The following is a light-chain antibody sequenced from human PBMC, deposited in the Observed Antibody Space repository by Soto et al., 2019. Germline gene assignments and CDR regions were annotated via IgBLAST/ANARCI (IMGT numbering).Light chain of an antibody. Sequence: DIKMTQSPSTLSASVGDRVTITCRASQSISSWLAWYQQKPGKAPKLLIYKASSLESGVPSRFSGSGSGTEFTLTISSLQPDDFATYDCQQYNSYSRLTFGQGTKVEIK. CDR1: QSISSW. CDR2: KAS. CDR3: QQYNSYSRLT. J-gene: IGKJ1*01. V-gene: IGKV1-5*03.